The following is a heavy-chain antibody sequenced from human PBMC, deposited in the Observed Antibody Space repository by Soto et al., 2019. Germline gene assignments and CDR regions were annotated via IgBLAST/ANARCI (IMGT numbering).Heavy chain of an antibody. Sequence: QVQLVQSGAEVKTPGASVKVSCEASGYTFSKYGFSWVRQAPGQGLEWMGWVSGLNGNTNYAESFQGRVTMNTDTSTSTMELMSQTSDDTAMYFCAKDSSLPGAMGSSDCLDKGTLVTVTS. V-gene: IGHV1-18*01. CDR1: GYTFSKYG. CDR3: AKDSSLPGAMGSSDC. CDR2: VSGLNGNT. J-gene: IGHJ4*02. D-gene: IGHD2-2*01.